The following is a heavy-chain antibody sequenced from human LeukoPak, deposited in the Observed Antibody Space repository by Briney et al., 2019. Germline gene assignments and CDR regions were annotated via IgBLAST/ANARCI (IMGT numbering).Heavy chain of an antibody. Sequence: GGSLRLSCEASGFSFSSYWMTWVRQAPGKGLEWVSAISGSGGSTYYADSVKGRFTISRDNSKNTLFLQMNSLRAEDTAVYYCASRDYYDSSGYYDAFDIWGQGTMVTVSS. CDR3: ASRDYYDSSGYYDAFDI. CDR2: ISGSGGST. D-gene: IGHD3-22*01. CDR1: GFSFSSYW. J-gene: IGHJ3*02. V-gene: IGHV3-23*01.